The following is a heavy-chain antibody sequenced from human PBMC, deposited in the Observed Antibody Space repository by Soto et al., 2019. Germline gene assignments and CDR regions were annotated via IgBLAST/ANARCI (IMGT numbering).Heavy chain of an antibody. CDR2: INHSGST. CDR3: ARDSIVVVVAATPEYYMDV. J-gene: IGHJ6*03. D-gene: IGHD2-15*01. V-gene: IGHV4-34*01. CDR1: GGSFSGYY. Sequence: SETLSLTCAVYGGSFSGYYWSWIRQPPGKGLEWIGEINHSGSTNYNPSLKSRVTISVDTSKNQFSLKLSSVTAADTAVYYCARDSIVVVVAATPEYYMDVWGKGTTVTVSS.